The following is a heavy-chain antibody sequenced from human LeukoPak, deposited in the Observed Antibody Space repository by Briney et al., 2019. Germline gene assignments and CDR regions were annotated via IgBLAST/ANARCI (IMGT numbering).Heavy chain of an antibody. CDR1: GYTFSGYD. V-gene: IGHV1-2*02. D-gene: IGHD2/OR15-2a*01. Sequence: GASVKLSCKASGYTFSGYDMNWVRQAPGQGLEWMGWINPNSGDTNFAQQFKGRVTMTRDTSISTAYMELSRLTSDDTAVYYCSTEDKYCITTACTAYWSGGRLLSVSS. CDR2: INPNSGDT. CDR3: STEDKYCITTACTAY. J-gene: IGHJ4*02.